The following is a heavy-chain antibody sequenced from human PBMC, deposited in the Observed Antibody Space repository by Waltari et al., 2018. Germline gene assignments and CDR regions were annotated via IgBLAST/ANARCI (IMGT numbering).Heavy chain of an antibody. CDR2: ISHSGVT. D-gene: IGHD2-2*02. J-gene: IGHJ5*02. CDR3: ARTWGYSPPLGWFDP. Sequence: QVQLHQWGAGLLQPSETLSLTCAVSGGPFTDYSWSGIRQPPGRGLEWIGEISHSGVTHYNPSLRSRVTMSVDNIKKHFSLKLTSLTAADTAVYFCARTWGYSPPLGWFDPWGQGTRVTISS. V-gene: IGHV4-34*01. CDR1: GGPFTDYS.